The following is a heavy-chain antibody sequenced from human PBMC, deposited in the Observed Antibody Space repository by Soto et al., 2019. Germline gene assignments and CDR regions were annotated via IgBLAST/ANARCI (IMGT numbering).Heavy chain of an antibody. J-gene: IGHJ4*02. CDR1: GFTVSNNY. CDR3: ATYTSLDY. D-gene: IGHD2-2*02. V-gene: IGHV3-53*01. Sequence: PGGSLRLSCAASGFTVSNNYMSWVRQAPGKGLEWVSLIYSGGSTFYADSVKGRFTNSRDNSKNTLFLQMNSLRAEDTAVYFCATYTSLDYWGQGTLVTVSS. CDR2: IYSGGST.